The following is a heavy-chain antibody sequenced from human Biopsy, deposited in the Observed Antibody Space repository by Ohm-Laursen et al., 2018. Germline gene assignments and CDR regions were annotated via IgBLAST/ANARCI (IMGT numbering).Heavy chain of an antibody. D-gene: IGHD3-10*01. CDR2: IFAGGGRT. CDR3: ARTIMVGGVILNYFDY. Sequence: SLRLSCSASGLSIGTNYMTWVRQAPGKGLDWVSIIFAGGGRTYYADSMTGRFTISRDISENTVSLQMNSLRAEDTAVYYCARTIMVGGVILNYFDYWGQGTLVTVSS. V-gene: IGHV3-53*01. CDR1: GLSIGTNY. J-gene: IGHJ4*02.